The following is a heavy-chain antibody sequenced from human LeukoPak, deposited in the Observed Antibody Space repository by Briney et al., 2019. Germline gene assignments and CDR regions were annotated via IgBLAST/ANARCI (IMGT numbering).Heavy chain of an antibody. CDR1: GFTFSSYS. D-gene: IGHD6-19*01. V-gene: IGHV3-21*01. Sequence: GGSLRLSCAASGFTFSSYSMNWVRQAPGKGLEWVSSISSSSSYIYYADSVKGRFTISRDNAKNSLYLQMNSLRVEDTAVYYCARARASSGRGPSNWFDPWGQGTLVTVSS. CDR3: ARARASSGRGPSNWFDP. J-gene: IGHJ5*02. CDR2: ISSSSSYI.